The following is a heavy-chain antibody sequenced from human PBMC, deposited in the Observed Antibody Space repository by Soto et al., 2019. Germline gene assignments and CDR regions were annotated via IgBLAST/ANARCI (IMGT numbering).Heavy chain of an antibody. CDR1: GGSISSYY. D-gene: IGHD2-15*01. CDR3: ARGETNLGYCSGGSCVYYYYMDV. Sequence: QVQLQESGPGLVKPSETLSLTCTVSGGSISSYYWSWIRQPPGKGLEWIGYIYYSGSTNYNPSLKSLVTISVDTSKNQFSRKLTSVTAADTAVYYCARGETNLGYCSGGSCVYYYYMDVWGKGTTVTVSS. J-gene: IGHJ6*03. V-gene: IGHV4-59*01. CDR2: IYYSGST.